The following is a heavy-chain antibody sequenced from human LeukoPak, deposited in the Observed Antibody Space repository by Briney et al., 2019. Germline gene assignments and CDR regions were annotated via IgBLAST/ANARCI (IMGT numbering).Heavy chain of an antibody. CDR3: ARARDSSGYYYFDY. D-gene: IGHD3-22*01. Sequence: GGSLRLSCAASGFTFSSYAMSWVRQAPGKGLEWVSAISGSGDNTYYADSVKGRFTISRDNSKNTLYLQMNSLRAEDTAVYYCARARDSSGYYYFDYWGQGTLVTVSS. V-gene: IGHV3-23*01. J-gene: IGHJ4*02. CDR2: ISGSGDNT. CDR1: GFTFSSYA.